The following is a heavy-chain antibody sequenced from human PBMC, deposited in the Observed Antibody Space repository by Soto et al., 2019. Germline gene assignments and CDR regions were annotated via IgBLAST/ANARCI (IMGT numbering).Heavy chain of an antibody. D-gene: IGHD6-13*01. J-gene: IGHJ4*02. V-gene: IGHV3-13*01. CDR1: GFTFSSYD. CDR3: ARGLAAAGSHGFDY. Sequence: EVQLVESGGGLVQPGGSLRLSCAASGFTFSSYDMHWVRQATGKGLEWVSAIGTAGDTYYPGSVKGRFTISRENAKNSLYLQMNSLRAGDTAVYYCARGLAAAGSHGFDYWGQGTLVTVSS. CDR2: IGTAGDT.